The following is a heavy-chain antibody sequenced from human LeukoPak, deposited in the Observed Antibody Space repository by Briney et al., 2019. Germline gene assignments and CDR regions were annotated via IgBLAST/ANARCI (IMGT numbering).Heavy chain of an antibody. CDR2: LYSSGST. J-gene: IGHJ1*01. D-gene: IGHD3-22*01. V-gene: IGHV4-39*01. CDR3: LRQGYDSGGFHSN. Sequence: SETLSLTCTVSGDSINNTNFYWGWTRQSPGKGLEWIGSLYSSGSTYFNPSLESRVTMSVDTSKNQFSPNLNFVTAADTAMYYCLRQGYDSGGFHSNWGQGTLVTASS. CDR1: GDSINNTNFY.